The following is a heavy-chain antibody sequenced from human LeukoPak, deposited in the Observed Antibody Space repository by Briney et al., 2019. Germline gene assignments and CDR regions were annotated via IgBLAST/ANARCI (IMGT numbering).Heavy chain of an antibody. CDR2: INSDGRST. V-gene: IGHV3-74*01. CDR1: GFTFSNAW. CDR3: ARGADSGYSSDN. D-gene: IGHD3-9*01. J-gene: IGHJ4*02. Sequence: PGGSLRLSCAASGFTFSNAWMHWVRQAPGKGLVWVSRINSDGRSTNYADSVKGRFTISRDNAKNTLYLQMNSLRAEDTAVYYCARGADSGYSSDNWGQGTLVSVSS.